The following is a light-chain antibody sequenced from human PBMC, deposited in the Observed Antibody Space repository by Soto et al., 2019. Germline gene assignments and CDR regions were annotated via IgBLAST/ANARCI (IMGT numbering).Light chain of an antibody. Sequence: DIQMTQSTSTLSASVGDRVTITCRASQSISSWLAWYQQKPGKAPKLLIYDASSLESGVPSRFSGSGSGTAFTLPISRLQPGDCATYYCQQYNSYSWTVGQGTKVEIK. CDR2: DAS. V-gene: IGKV1-5*01. CDR1: QSISSW. J-gene: IGKJ1*01. CDR3: QQYNSYSWT.